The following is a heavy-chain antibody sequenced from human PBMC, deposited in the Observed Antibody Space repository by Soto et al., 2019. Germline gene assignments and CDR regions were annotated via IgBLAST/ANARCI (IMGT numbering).Heavy chain of an antibody. J-gene: IGHJ6*02. CDR1: XGTFSSXX. D-gene: IGHD2-2*01. Sequence: KPGSXVXXSXKXXXGTFSSXXXSXXXXXXGXGLXXXXXIIPIFGTANYAQKFQGRVTITADESTSTAYMELSSLRSEDTAVYYCAREREDCSSTSCYGYYGMDVWGQGTTVTVSS. CDR3: AREREDCSSTSCYGYYGMDV. CDR2: IIPIFGTA. V-gene: IGHV1-69*01.